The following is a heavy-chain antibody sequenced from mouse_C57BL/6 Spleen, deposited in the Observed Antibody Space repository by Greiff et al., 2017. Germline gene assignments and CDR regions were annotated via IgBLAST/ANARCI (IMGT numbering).Heavy chain of an antibody. CDR3: AGSGNLDDGYLYAMDY. D-gene: IGHD2-3*01. J-gene: IGHJ4*01. Sequence: EVQLQQSGPELVKPGASVKISCKASGYTFTDYYMNWVKQSHGKSLEWIGDINPKNGGTSYNQKFKGKATLTGAKSSSTAYMELRSLTSEDSAVYYCAGSGNLDDGYLYAMDYWGQGTSVTVSS. CDR2: INPKNGGT. V-gene: IGHV1-26*01. CDR1: GYTFTDYY.